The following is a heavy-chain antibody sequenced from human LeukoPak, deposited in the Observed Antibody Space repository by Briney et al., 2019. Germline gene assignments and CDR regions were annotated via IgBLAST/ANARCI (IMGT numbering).Heavy chain of an antibody. V-gene: IGHV1-2*02. J-gene: IGHJ4*02. CDR2: NNPNSGGT. D-gene: IGHD3-22*01. CDR1: GYTFTGYY. Sequence: AASVKVSCKASGYTFTGYYMHWVRQAPGQGLEWMGWNNPNSGGTNYAQKFQGRVTMTRDTSISTAYMELSRLRSDDTAVYYCARDRGAEHYYGSTGYYYFDYWGQGTLVTVSS. CDR3: ARDRGAEHYYGSTGYYYFDY.